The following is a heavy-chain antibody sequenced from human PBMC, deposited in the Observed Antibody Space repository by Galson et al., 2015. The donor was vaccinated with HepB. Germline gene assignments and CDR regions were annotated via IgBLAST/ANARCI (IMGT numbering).Heavy chain of an antibody. CDR2: INHSGST. V-gene: IGHV4-34*01. D-gene: IGHD2-15*01. CDR3: ARGLRVVGSYYMDV. Sequence: LSLTCAVYGGSFSGYYWSWIRQPPGKGLEWIGEINHSGSTNYNPSLKSRVTISVDTSKNQFSLKLSSVTAADTAVYYCARGLRVVGSYYMDVWGKGTTVTVSS. CDR1: GGSFSGYY. J-gene: IGHJ6*03.